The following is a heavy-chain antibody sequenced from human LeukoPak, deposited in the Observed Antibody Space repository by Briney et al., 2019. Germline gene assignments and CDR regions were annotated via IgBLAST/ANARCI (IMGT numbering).Heavy chain of an antibody. CDR2: INPNSGGT. V-gene: IGHV1-2*02. CDR3: ARVSGYEFDY. J-gene: IGHJ4*02. CDR1: GYTFTGYY. Sequence: GASVKVSCKASGYTFTGYYMHWVRQAPGQGLEWMGWINPNSGGTNYAQRFQGRVTMTRDTSISTAYMELSRLRSDTAVYYCARVSGYEFDYWGQGTLVTVSS. D-gene: IGHD5-12*01.